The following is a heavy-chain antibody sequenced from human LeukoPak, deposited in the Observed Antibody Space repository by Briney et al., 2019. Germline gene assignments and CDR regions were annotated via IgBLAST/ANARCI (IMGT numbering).Heavy chain of an antibody. J-gene: IGHJ6*02. D-gene: IGHD3-3*01. Sequence: SETLSLTCAVSGGSISSSNWWSWVRQPPGKGLEWIGEIYHSGSTNYNPSLKSRVTISVDKSKNQFSLKLSSVTAADTAVYYCARLLRFLEWLSPQDYYYYGMDVWGQGTTVTVSS. CDR3: ARLLRFLEWLSPQDYYYYGMDV. CDR2: IYHSGST. CDR1: GGSISSSNW. V-gene: IGHV4-4*02.